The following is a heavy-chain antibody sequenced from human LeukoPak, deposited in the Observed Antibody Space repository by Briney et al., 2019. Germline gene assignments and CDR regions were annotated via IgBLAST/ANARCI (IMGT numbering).Heavy chain of an antibody. J-gene: IGHJ4*02. V-gene: IGHV3-53*01. CDR3: AKDAMDNILTGYYLDD. Sequence: GGSLRLSCAASGFTVSSNYMSWVRQAPGKGLEWVSVIYGTGSPYYADSVKGRFTISRDNSKNTLYLQMNSLRAEDTAVYYCAKDAMDNILTGYYLDDWGQGTPVTVSS. D-gene: IGHD3-9*01. CDR1: GFTVSSNY. CDR2: IYGTGSP.